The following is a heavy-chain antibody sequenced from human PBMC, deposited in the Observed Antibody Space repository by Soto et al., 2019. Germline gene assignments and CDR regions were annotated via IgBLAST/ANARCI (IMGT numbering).Heavy chain of an antibody. CDR2: ISSSSSCI. Sequence: GGSLRLSCAASGFTFSSYSMNWVRQAPGKGLEWVSSISSSSSCIYYADSVKGRFTISRDNAKNSLYLQMNSLRAVDTAVYYCARVIPGPHWGQGTLVTVSS. CDR3: ARVIPGPH. D-gene: IGHD3-16*02. J-gene: IGHJ4*02. V-gene: IGHV3-21*01. CDR1: GFTFSSYS.